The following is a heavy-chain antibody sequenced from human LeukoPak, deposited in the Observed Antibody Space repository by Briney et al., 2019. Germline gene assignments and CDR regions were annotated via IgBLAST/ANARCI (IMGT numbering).Heavy chain of an antibody. CDR1: GGSISSYY. V-gene: IGHV4-59*01. Sequence: SETLSLTCTVSGGSISSYYWSWIRQPPGKGLEWIGYIYYSGSTNYNPSLKSRVTISVNTSKNQFSLKLSSVTAADTAVYYCARQANPIAARYFDYWGQGTLVTVSS. D-gene: IGHD6-6*01. J-gene: IGHJ4*02. CDR2: IYYSGST. CDR3: ARQANPIAARYFDY.